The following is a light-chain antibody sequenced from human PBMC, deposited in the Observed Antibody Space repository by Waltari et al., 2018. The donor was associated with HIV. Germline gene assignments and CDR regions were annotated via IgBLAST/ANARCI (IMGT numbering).Light chain of an antibody. J-gene: IGLJ3*02. CDR2: RNN. CDR3: AAWDDSLSGGV. CDR1: SSNIGSKY. V-gene: IGLV1-47*01. Sequence: QSVLTPPPSASGTPGQRVTISCSGSSSNIGSKYVYWYQHLPGTAPKLLIYRNNQRPSGVPDRFSGSKSGTSASLAISGLRYEDEADYYCAAWDDSLSGGVFGGGTKLTVL.